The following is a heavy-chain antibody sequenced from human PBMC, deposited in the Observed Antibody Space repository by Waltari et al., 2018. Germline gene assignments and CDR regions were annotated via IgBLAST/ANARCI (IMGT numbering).Heavy chain of an antibody. CDR2: ISGSGST. D-gene: IGHD3-16*02. CDR1: GGSISGGHPF. Sequence: QLQLQESGPGLVKPSETLSLTCTFSGGSISGGHPFWDWIRQPPGEGLEWIGSISGSGSTRYNPSLRSRVTISVDTSKKDQFSLRLSSVTAADTAVYFCARHADRGPSICGFDSWGQGTLVTVSS. CDR3: ARHADRGPSICGFDS. V-gene: IGHV4-39*01. J-gene: IGHJ5*01.